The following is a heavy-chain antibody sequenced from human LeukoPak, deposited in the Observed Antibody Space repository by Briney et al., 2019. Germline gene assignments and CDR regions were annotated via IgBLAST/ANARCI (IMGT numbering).Heavy chain of an antibody. CDR1: GFTFSSYA. CDR3: TADLPGGYSPYFDY. Sequence: PGRSLRLSCAASGFTFSSYAMHWVRQAPGKGLEWVAVISYDGSNKYYADSVKGRFTISRDNSKNTLYLQMNSLRAEDTAVYYCTADLPGGYSPYFDYWGQGTLVTVSS. D-gene: IGHD4-23*01. J-gene: IGHJ4*02. CDR2: ISYDGSNK. V-gene: IGHV3-30-3*01.